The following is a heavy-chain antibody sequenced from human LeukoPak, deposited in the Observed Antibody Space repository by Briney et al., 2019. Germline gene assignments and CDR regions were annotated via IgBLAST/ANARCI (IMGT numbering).Heavy chain of an antibody. D-gene: IGHD5-12*01. Sequence: GGSLRLSCAASGFTFSSYSMNWVRQAPGKGLEWVSSISSSSSYIYYADSVKGRFTISRDNAKNSLYLQMNSLRAEDTAVYYCARDRGYSGYDPTYYFYYWGQGTLVTVSS. CDR2: ISSSSSYI. CDR1: GFTFSSYS. V-gene: IGHV3-21*01. J-gene: IGHJ4*02. CDR3: ARDRGYSGYDPTYYFYY.